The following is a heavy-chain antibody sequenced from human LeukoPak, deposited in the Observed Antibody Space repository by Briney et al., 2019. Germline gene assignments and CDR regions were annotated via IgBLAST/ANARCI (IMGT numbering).Heavy chain of an antibody. V-gene: IGHV4-30-4*01. D-gene: IGHD2-21*01. CDR1: GGSISSGDYY. CDR2: IYYSGST. Sequence: SETLSLTCTVSGGSISSGDYYWSWIRQPPGKGLEWIGYIYYSGSTYYNPSLKSRVTISVDTSKNQFSLKLSSVTATDTAVYYCARDSIDWDLDYYYGMDVWGQGTTVTVSS. CDR3: ARDSIDWDLDYYYGMDV. J-gene: IGHJ6*02.